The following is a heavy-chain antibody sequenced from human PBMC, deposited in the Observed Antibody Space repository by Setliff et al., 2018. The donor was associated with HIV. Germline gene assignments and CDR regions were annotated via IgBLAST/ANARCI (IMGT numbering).Heavy chain of an antibody. D-gene: IGHD3-9*01. Sequence: GESLKISCKASGDKFTNYWLGWGRQMPGKGLEWIGVIYPSESDTRYSPSFKGQGTISADRSINTAYLQWSSLKDSETAMYYCAKGGGLNFRYHHWFAKIRGQGTLVTVSS. CDR3: AKGGGLNFRYHHWFAKI. CDR2: IYPSESDT. J-gene: IGHJ4*03. CDR1: GDKFTNYW. V-gene: IGHV5-51*01.